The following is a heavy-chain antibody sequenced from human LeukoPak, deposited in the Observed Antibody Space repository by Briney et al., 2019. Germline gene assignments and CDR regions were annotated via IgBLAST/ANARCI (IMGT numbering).Heavy chain of an antibody. Sequence: ASVKVSCKASGYTFTGYYMHWMRQAPGQGLEWMGWINPNSGGTNYAQKFQGRVTMTRDTSISTAYMELSRLRSDDTAVYYCARKKGMTTVTKAYYYYMDVWGKGTTVTVSS. D-gene: IGHD4-11*01. J-gene: IGHJ6*03. CDR3: ARKKGMTTVTKAYYYYMDV. CDR1: GYTFTGYY. CDR2: INPNSGGT. V-gene: IGHV1-2*02.